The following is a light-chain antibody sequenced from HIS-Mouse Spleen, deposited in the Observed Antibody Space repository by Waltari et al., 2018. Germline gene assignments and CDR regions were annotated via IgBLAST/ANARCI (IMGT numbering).Light chain of an antibody. CDR3: QSYDSSNLV. Sequence: NFMLTQPHSVSESPGKTVTISCTRRSGSIASNYVQWYQQRPGSAPTTVIYEDNQRPSGVPDRFSGSISGLKTEDEADYYCQSYDSSNLVFGGGTKLTVL. V-gene: IGLV6-57*04. J-gene: IGLJ3*02. CDR2: EDN. CDR1: SGSIASNY.